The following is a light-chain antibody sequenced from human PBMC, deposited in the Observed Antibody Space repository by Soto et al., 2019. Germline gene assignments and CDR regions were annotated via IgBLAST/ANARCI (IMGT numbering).Light chain of an antibody. CDR1: QSVSNNY. CDR3: QQYGSSPPT. V-gene: IGKV3-20*01. CDR2: GAS. J-gene: IGKJ1*01. Sequence: EIVLTQSQGTLSLSPGERATLSCRASQSVSNNYLAWYQRKPGQAPRLLIYGASYRATDIPGRFSGSGSVTDFTLTITRLEPEDFAVYYCQQYGSSPPTFGQGTKVEIK.